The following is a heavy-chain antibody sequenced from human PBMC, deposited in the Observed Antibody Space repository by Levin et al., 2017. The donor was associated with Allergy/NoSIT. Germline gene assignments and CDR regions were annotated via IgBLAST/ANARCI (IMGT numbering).Heavy chain of an antibody. CDR3: AKSLYGGMDI. Sequence: GESLKISCAASGFTFSNYAMSWVRQAPGKGLEWVSGISGSGGSTSYADSVRGRFTISRDNSKNTLYLQMKSLRAADTAVYYCAKSLYGGMDIWGQGTTVTGSS. CDR1: GFTFSNYA. CDR2: ISGSGGST. J-gene: IGHJ6*02. D-gene: IGHD4-17*01. V-gene: IGHV3-23*01.